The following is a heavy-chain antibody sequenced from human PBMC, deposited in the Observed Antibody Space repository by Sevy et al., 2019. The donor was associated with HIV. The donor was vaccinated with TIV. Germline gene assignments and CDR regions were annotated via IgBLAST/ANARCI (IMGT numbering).Heavy chain of an antibody. CDR1: GGSISSSSYY. D-gene: IGHD3-10*01. V-gene: IGHV4-39*01. J-gene: IGHJ4*02. CDR3: ARQGYYYGSGSPSSY. CDR2: IYYSGST. Sequence: SETLSLTCTVSGGSISSSSYYWGWIRQPPGKGLEWIGGIYYSGSTYYNPSLKSRVTISVATSKNQFSLKLSSVTAADTAVYYCARQGYYYGSGSPSSYWGQGTLVTVSS.